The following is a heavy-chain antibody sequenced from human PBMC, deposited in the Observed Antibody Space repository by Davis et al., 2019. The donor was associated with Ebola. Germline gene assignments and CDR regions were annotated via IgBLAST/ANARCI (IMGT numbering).Heavy chain of an antibody. CDR2: VYYNGNT. CDR3: ARARYYFDY. CDR1: GASVSNPTYY. J-gene: IGHJ4*02. V-gene: IGHV4-61*01. Sequence: MPSETLSLTCTVSGASVSNPTYYWSWIRQSTGKGLEWIGYVYYNGNTNYSPSLKSRVYISIDTSKNQFSLKLSSVTAADTAVYYCARARYYFDYWGQGTLVTVSS.